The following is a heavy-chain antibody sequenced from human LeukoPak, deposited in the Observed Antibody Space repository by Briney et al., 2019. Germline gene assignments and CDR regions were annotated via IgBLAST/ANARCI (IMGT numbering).Heavy chain of an antibody. CDR3: AKGSSGGWPYYFDH. V-gene: IGHV3-23*01. Sequence: GGSLRLSCAASGFTFTTYTMGWVRQVPGKGLEWFSAISVNADSTYYADSVKGRFTISRDNSKNTLYLQMNSLTAEDTAVYYCAKGSSGGWPYYFDHWGQGTLVTVSS. D-gene: IGHD6-19*01. CDR1: GFTFTTYT. CDR2: ISVNADST. J-gene: IGHJ4*02.